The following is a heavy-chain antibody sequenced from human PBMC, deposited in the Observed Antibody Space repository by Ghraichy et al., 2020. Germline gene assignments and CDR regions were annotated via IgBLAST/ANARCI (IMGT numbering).Heavy chain of an antibody. V-gene: IGHV1-18*01. CDR1: GYTFTSYG. Sequence: AAVKVSCKASGYTFTSYGISWVRQAPGQGLEWMGWISAYNGNTNYAQKLQGRVTMTTDTSTSTAYMELRSLRSDDTAVYYCARDIPILVTMIVQGGSDNWFDPWGQGTLVTVSS. D-gene: IGHD3-22*01. CDR3: ARDIPILVTMIVQGGSDNWFDP. CDR2: ISAYNGNT. J-gene: IGHJ5*02.